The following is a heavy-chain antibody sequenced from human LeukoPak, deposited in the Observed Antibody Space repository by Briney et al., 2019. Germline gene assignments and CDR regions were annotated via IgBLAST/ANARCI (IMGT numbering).Heavy chain of an antibody. CDR3: ARARSNYIIFDY. V-gene: IGHV3-48*03. Sequence: GFLRLSCAASGFTFSSYEMNWVRQAPGKGLEWVSFISSSGSAIHYADSVRGRFTISRDNAKNSLYLQMNSLRAEDTAVYYCARARSNYIIFDYWGQGTLVTVSS. CDR2: ISSSGSAI. J-gene: IGHJ4*02. D-gene: IGHD4-11*01. CDR1: GFTFSSYE.